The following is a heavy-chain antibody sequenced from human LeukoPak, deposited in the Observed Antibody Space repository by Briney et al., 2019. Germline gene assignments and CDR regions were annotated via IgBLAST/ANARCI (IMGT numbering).Heavy chain of an antibody. Sequence: GASVKVSCKASGYTFTGYYMHWVRQAPGQGLEWMGWINPHSGGTNYAQKFQGRVTMTRDTSISTAYMELSSLRSDDTAVYYCARDRSRYFDYWGQRTLVTVSS. J-gene: IGHJ4*02. CDR2: INPHSGGT. CDR1: GYTFTGYY. V-gene: IGHV1-2*02. CDR3: ARDRSRYFDY.